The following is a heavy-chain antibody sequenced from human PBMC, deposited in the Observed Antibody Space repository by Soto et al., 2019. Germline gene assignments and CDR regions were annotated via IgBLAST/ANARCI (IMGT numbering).Heavy chain of an antibody. CDR2: IYPGDSDT. V-gene: IGHV5-51*01. D-gene: IGHD3-10*01. Sequence: GEALKSSCKGCGYSFTSYWIGWVRQKPGKGLEWMGIIYPGDSDTRYSPSFQGQVTISADKSISTAYLQWSSLKASDTAMYYCAGGGVRGVITRTRDYYGMDVWGQGTTVTSP. J-gene: IGHJ6*02. CDR1: GYSFTSYW. CDR3: AGGGVRGVITRTRDYYGMDV.